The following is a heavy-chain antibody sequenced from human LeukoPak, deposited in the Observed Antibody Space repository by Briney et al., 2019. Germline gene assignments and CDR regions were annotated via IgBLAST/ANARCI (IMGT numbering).Heavy chain of an antibody. D-gene: IGHD3-10*01. J-gene: IGHJ6*03. CDR1: GYTLTGYY. CDR3: ASYGRGASIGSNYYYYYMDV. CDR2: IKPNSGGT. Sequence: ASVKVSSTPSGYTLTGYYMHWVRQARGQGPEGMGWIKPNSGGTNYAQKFQGRVTMTRDTSISTAYMELSRLRSDDTAVYYCASYGRGASIGSNYYYYYMDVWGKGTTVTVSS. V-gene: IGHV1-2*02.